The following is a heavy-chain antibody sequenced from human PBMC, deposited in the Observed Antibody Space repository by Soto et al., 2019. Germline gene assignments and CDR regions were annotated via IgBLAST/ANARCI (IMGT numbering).Heavy chain of an antibody. V-gene: IGHV1-69*01. J-gene: IGHJ6*02. CDR3: ASLWFGELLSYYYYYGMDV. Sequence: QVQLVQSGAEVKKPGSSVKVSCKASGGTFSSYAISWVRQAPGQGLEWMGGIIPIFGTANYAQKFQGRVTITADESTSTAYMELSRLRSEDTAVYYCASLWFGELLSYYYYYGMDVWGQGTTVTVSS. D-gene: IGHD3-10*01. CDR2: IIPIFGTA. CDR1: GGTFSSYA.